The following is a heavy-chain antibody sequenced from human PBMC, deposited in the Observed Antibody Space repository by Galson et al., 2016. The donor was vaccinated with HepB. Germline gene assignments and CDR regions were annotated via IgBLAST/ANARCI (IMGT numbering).Heavy chain of an antibody. J-gene: IGHJ6*02. Sequence: SVKVSCKASGDTFSIYAISWVRQAPGQGLEWMGGIIPMFGTADYAQKFQDRVTISADESSSTAYMELSSLRSEDTAVYYCARDASADNWVTASGHYYGMDAWGQGTTVTVSS. CDR3: ARDASADNWVTASGHYYGMDA. CDR2: IIPMFGTA. V-gene: IGHV1-69*13. D-gene: IGHD2-21*02. CDR1: GDTFSIYA.